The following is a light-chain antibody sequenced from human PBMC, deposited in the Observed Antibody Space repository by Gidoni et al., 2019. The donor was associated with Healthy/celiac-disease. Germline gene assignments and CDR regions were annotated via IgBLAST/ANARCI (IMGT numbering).Light chain of an antibody. CDR1: QSVSSD. CDR2: DAS. J-gene: IGKJ5*01. CDR3: QRRSNWPPIT. V-gene: IGKV3-11*01. Sequence: EIELTQPPATLSLSPGERATLSCRARQSVSSDLAWYQQKPGQAPRLLIYDASNRATGIPARFSGSGSGTDVTLTISSLVPEDFAVYYCQRRSNWPPITFGQGTRLEIK.